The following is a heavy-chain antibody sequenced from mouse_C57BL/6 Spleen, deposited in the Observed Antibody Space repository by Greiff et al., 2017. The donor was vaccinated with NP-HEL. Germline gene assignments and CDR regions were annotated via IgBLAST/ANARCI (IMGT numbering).Heavy chain of an antibody. CDR1: GYAFTNYL. Sequence: QVQLQQSGAELVRPGTSVKVSCKASGYAFTNYLIEWVKQRPGQGLEWIGVINPGSGGTNYNEKFKGKATLTADKSSSTAYMQLSSLTSEDSAVYFCARGYYDYDERNYAMDYWGQGTSVTVSS. CDR3: ARGYYDYDERNYAMDY. V-gene: IGHV1-54*01. J-gene: IGHJ4*01. D-gene: IGHD2-4*01. CDR2: INPGSGGT.